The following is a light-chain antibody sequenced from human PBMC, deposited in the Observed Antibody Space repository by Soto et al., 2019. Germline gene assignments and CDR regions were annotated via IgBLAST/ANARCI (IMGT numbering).Light chain of an antibody. V-gene: IGLV1-51*02. CDR2: ENY. J-gene: IGLJ2*01. CDR3: GTWDSSLSAVV. Sequence: QSVLTQPPSVSAAPGQKVTISCSGSSSSVGDNFVSWYQQLPGTAPKLLIYENYKRPSGIADRFSGSKSGTSATLGITGLQTGDEADYYCGTWDSSLSAVVFGGGTQLTVL. CDR1: SSSVGDNF.